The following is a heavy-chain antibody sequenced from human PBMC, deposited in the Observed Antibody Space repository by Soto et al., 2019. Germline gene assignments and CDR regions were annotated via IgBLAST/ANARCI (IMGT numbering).Heavy chain of an antibody. V-gene: IGHV1-18*01. CDR3: ARGAVAGNCAY. J-gene: IGHJ4*02. Sequence: QVRLVQSGAEVKKPGASVKVSCKASGYTFTSYGISWVRQAPGQGLEWRGWISAYNGNTNSAQKLQGRGTMTTDTSTSPSYMALRSLRSDDTAVCYCARGAVAGNCAYWGKGTLVTVSS. CDR2: ISAYNGNT. CDR1: GYTFTSYG. D-gene: IGHD6-19*01.